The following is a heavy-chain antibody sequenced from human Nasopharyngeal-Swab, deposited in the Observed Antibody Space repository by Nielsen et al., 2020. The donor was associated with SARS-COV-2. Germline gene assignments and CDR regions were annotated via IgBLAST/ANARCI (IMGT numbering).Heavy chain of an antibody. V-gene: IGHV4-34*01. Sequence: RHAPGKGLEWIGEINHSGSTNYNPSLKSRVTISVDTSKNQFSLKLTSVTAADTAVYYCARAGDIRYYYYGMDVWGQGTTVTVSS. J-gene: IGHJ6*02. CDR3: ARAGDIRYYYYGMDV. CDR2: INHSGST. D-gene: IGHD2-21*01.